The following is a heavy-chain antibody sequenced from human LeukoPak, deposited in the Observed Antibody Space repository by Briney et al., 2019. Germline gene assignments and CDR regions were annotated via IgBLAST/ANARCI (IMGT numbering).Heavy chain of an antibody. J-gene: IGHJ3*02. CDR2: IFSGGSP. Sequence: GGSLRLSCAASGFTVSSNYMSWVRQAPGGGRGWGSVIFSGGSPYYAGCAKGRFPFPRANSKTTLYLQMNSRRGEDTAVYYCAREGSSGVATVDAFDICGQGTMVTVSS. CDR3: AREGSSGVATVDAFDI. V-gene: IGHV3-53*01. CDR1: GFTVSSNY. D-gene: IGHD3-3*01.